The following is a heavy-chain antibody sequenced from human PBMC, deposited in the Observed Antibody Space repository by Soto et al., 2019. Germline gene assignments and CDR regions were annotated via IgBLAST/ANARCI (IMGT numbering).Heavy chain of an antibody. CDR2: IIPILGIA. V-gene: IGHV1-69*02. CDR3: ARAQKGFCGGDCYSFAFDI. CDR1: GGTFSSYT. Sequence: ASVKVSCKASGGTFSSYTISWVRQAPGQGLEWMGRIIPILGIANYAQKFQGRVTITADKSTSTAYMELSSLRSEDTAVYYCARAQKGFCGGDCYSFAFDIWGQGTMVTVSS. D-gene: IGHD2-21*01. J-gene: IGHJ3*02.